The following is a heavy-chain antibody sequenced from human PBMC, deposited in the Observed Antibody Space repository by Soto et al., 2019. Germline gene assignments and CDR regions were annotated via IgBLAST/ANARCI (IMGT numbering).Heavy chain of an antibody. CDR2: IYHSGST. CDR3: ASGGTGIVGATPFDY. J-gene: IGHJ4*02. Sequence: PSETLSLTCAVSGGYISSGGYSWSWIRQPPGKGLEWIGYIYHSGSTYYNPSLKSQVTISVDRSKNQFSLKLSSVTAADTAVYYCASGGTGIVGATPFDYWGQGTLVTVSS. V-gene: IGHV4-30-2*01. D-gene: IGHD1-26*01. CDR1: GGYISSGGYS.